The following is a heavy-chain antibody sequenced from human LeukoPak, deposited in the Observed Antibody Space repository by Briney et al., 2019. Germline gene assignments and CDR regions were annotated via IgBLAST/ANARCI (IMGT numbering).Heavy chain of an antibody. CDR3: AKDYLGGSHAFDI. V-gene: IGHV3-30*18. CDR1: GFTFSSFG. CDR2: ISYDGSNK. Sequence: GGSLRLSCAAPGFTFSSFGMHWVRQAPGKGLEWVAVISYDGSNKYYADSVKGRFTISRDNSKNTLYLQMNSLRTEDTAVYYCAKDYLGGSHAFDIWGQGTMVTVSS. J-gene: IGHJ3*02. D-gene: IGHD3-10*01.